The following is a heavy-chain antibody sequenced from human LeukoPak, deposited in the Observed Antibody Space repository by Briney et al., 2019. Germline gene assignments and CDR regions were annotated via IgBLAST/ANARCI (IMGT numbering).Heavy chain of an antibody. J-gene: IGHJ4*02. Sequence: GGSLRLSCAASGFTFSSYRMNWVRQARGKGQEWVSLISSNSSHTYNADSVKGRFNISRDNAKNSLYLEMNSLRVEDTAVYYCARTRDGYNFGPFDCWGQGTLVTVSS. CDR3: ARTRDGYNFGPFDC. CDR1: GFTFSSYR. CDR2: ISSNSSHT. D-gene: IGHD5-24*01. V-gene: IGHV3-21*01.